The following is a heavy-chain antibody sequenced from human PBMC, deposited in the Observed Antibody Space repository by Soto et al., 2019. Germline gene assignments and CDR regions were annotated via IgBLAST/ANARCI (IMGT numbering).Heavy chain of an antibody. CDR1: GYTFTGYY. J-gene: IGHJ4*02. D-gene: IGHD3-16*02. Sequence: QVQLVQSGAEVKKPGASVKVSCKASGYTFTGYYMHWVRQAPGQGLEWMGWINPNSGGTNYAQKFQGWVTMTRDTSISTAYMELSRLRSDDTAVYYCARAGVYYGWGSYRSSSFDYWGQGTLVTVSS. CDR3: ARAGVYYGWGSYRSSSFDY. CDR2: INPNSGGT. V-gene: IGHV1-2*04.